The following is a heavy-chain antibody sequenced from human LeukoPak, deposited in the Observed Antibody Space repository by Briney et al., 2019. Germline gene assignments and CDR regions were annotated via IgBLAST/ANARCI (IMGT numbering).Heavy chain of an antibody. CDR2: IYYSGST. Sequence: SETLSLTCTVSGDSINNNSFYWGWIRQPPGKGLEWIGNIYYSGSTYYDPSLRGRVTISLDMSKNRFSLRLNSVTAADTAVYYCARVLMPVWGTKKTPAGLYYYYGLDVWSPGTTVTVSS. D-gene: IGHD3-16*01. CDR1: GDSINNNSFY. J-gene: IGHJ6*02. V-gene: IGHV4-39*07. CDR3: ARVLMPVWGTKKTPAGLYYYYGLDV.